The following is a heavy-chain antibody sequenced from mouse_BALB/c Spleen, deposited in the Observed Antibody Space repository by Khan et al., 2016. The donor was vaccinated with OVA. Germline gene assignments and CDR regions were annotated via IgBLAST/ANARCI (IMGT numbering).Heavy chain of an antibody. CDR3: AGGMTY. Sequence: EVQLQESGPGLVKPSQSLSLTCTVTGYSITSDYAWNWIRQFPGNKLEWLGYITYSGSTSYHPSLKSRISITRDTSKNQFFLQLNSVTTDDTATYYCAGGMTYWGQGTSVTVSS. CDR2: ITYSGST. CDR1: GYSITSDYA. V-gene: IGHV3-2*02. J-gene: IGHJ4*01.